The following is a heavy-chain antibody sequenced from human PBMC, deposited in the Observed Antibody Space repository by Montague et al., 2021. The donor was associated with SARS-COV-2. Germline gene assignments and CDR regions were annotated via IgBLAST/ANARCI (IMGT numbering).Heavy chain of an antibody. Sequence: ETLSLTCTVSGGSISSSSYYWGWIRQPPGKGLEWIGSIYYSGSTYYNPSLKSRVTMSVDTSKNQFSLKLSSVTAADTAVYYCARKEMKYSSIWSTGGNWFDPWGQGTLVTVSS. J-gene: IGHJ5*02. CDR1: GGSISSSSYY. V-gene: IGHV4-39*01. CDR2: IYYSGST. D-gene: IGHD6-13*01. CDR3: ARKEMKYSSIWSTGGNWFDP.